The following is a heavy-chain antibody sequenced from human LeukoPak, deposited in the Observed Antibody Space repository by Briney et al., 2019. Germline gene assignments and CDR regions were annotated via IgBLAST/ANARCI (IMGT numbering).Heavy chain of an antibody. CDR1: GGSISGGTYY. Sequence: SETLSLTCTVSGGSISGGTYYWSWIRQPAGKGLEWIGRIYTSGSTNYNPSLKSRVTISVDTSKNQFSLKLSSVTAADTAVYYCARASSGWYGLFDYWGQGTLVTVSS. CDR3: ARASSGWYGLFDY. V-gene: IGHV4-61*02. J-gene: IGHJ4*02. D-gene: IGHD6-19*01. CDR2: IYTSGST.